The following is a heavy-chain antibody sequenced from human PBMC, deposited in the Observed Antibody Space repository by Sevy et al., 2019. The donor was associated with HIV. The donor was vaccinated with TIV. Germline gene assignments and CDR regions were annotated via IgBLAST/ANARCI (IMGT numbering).Heavy chain of an antibody. D-gene: IGHD6-19*01. J-gene: IGHJ6*03. Sequence: SETLSLTCAVSGYSISSGYYWGWIRQPPGKGLEWIGSIYYSGSTYYNPSLKSGVTISVDTSKNQFSLKLSSVTAADTAVYYCARDLGSGWPDYYYYYMDVWGKGTTVTFSS. CDR1: GYSISSGYY. V-gene: IGHV4-38-2*02. CDR2: IYYSGST. CDR3: ARDLGSGWPDYYYYYMDV.